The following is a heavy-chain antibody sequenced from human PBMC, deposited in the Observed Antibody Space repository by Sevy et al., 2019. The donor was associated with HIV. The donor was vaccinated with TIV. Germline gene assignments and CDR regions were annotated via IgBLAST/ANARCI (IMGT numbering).Heavy chain of an antibody. J-gene: IGHJ4*02. CDR3: ARVLDYGGNSGLFDY. CDR2: INSDGSST. CDR1: GFTFSSYW. D-gene: IGHD4-17*01. V-gene: IGHV3-74*01. Sequence: GGSLRLSCAASGFTFSSYWMHWVRQAPGKGLVWVSRINSDGSSTSYADSVKGRFTISRDNAKNTLYLQMNSLRAEDTAVYYCARVLDYGGNSGLFDYWGQGTLVTVSS.